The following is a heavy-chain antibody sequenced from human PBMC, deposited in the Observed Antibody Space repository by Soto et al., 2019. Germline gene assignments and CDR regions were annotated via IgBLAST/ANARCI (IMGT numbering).Heavy chain of an antibody. V-gene: IGHV1-8*01. CDR1: GYTFTSYD. J-gene: IGHJ4*02. D-gene: IGHD2-2*01. Sequence: QVQLVQSGAEVKKPGASVKVSCKASGYTFTSYDINWVRQATGQGLEWMGWMNPNSGNTGYAQKFQGRVTMTRNTSISTAYMELSSLRSEDTAVYYCAIDYIYWSSTSCHFDYWGQGTLVTVSS. CDR2: MNPNSGNT. CDR3: AIDYIYWSSTSCHFDY.